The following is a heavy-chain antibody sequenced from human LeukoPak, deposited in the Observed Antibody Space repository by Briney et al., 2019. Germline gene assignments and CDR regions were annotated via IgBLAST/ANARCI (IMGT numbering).Heavy chain of an antibody. J-gene: IGHJ4*02. Sequence: TSETLSLTCTVSGGSISSSSYYWGWIRQPPGKGLEWIGSIYYSGSTYYNPSLKSRVTISVDTSKNQFSLKLSSVTAADTAVYYCASVITMVRGVIPYWGQGTLVTVSS. V-gene: IGHV4-39*01. D-gene: IGHD3-10*01. CDR3: ASVITMVRGVIPY. CDR2: IYYSGST. CDR1: GGSISSSSYY.